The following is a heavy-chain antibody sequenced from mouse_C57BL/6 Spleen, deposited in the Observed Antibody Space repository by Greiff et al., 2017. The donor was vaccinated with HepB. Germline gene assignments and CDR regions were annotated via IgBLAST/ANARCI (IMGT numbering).Heavy chain of an antibody. J-gene: IGHJ4*01. V-gene: IGHV1-52*01. CDR3: ARDTTVVGAGAMDY. CDR2: IDPSDSET. D-gene: IGHD1-1*01. CDR1: GYTFTSYW. Sequence: QVQLQQPGAELVRPGSSVKLSCKASGYTFTSYWMHWVKQRPIQGLEWIGNIDPSDSETHYNQKFKDKATLTVDKSSSTAYMQLSSLTSEDSAVYYCARDTTVVGAGAMDYWGQGTSVTVSS.